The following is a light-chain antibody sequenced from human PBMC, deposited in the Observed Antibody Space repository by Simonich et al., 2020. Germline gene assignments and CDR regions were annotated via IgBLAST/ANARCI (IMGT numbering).Light chain of an antibody. Sequence: DIVMTQTPLSLSVTPGQPASISCKSIQSLLHSDGKTYLYWYLQKPGQSPQLLIYEVSNRFSGVPDRFSGSGSGTDFTLTISSLQAEDVAVYYCQQYYSTPWTFGQGTKVEIK. CDR3: QQYYSTPWT. CDR2: EVS. V-gene: IGKV2D-29*02. J-gene: IGKJ1*01. CDR1: QSLLHSDGKTY.